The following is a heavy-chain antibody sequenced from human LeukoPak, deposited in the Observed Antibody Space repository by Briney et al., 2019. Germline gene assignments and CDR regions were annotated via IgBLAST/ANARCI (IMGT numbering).Heavy chain of an antibody. J-gene: IGHJ5*02. V-gene: IGHV3-74*01. CDR1: GFTFSNYW. Sequence: GGSLRLCCAASGFTFSNYWLHWVRQAPGKGLVWVSRFNTDGSSTSYADSVKGRFTISRDNAKNTVYLQMNSLRAEDTAVYYCARLSTVITWGQGTLVTVSS. CDR2: FNTDGSST. CDR3: ARLSTVIT. D-gene: IGHD4-23*01.